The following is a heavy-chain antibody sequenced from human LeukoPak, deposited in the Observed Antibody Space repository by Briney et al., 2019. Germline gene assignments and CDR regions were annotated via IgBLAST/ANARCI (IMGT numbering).Heavy chain of an antibody. CDR1: GFTFSSYW. J-gene: IGHJ4*02. D-gene: IGHD6-19*01. CDR3: ARDNVAVADY. CDR2: INSEGSST. V-gene: IGHV3-74*01. Sequence: SGGSLRLPCSASGFTFSSYWMHWVRQAPGKGLVWVSRINSEGSSTSYADSVKGRFTISRYNAKNTLYLQMNSLRAEDTAVYYCARDNVAVADYWGQGTLVTVSS.